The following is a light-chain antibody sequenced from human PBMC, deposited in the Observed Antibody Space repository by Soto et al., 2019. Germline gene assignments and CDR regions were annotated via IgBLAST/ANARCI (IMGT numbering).Light chain of an antibody. CDR1: SSDVGGYNY. CDR3: SSYTSSSTDV. V-gene: IGLV2-14*01. J-gene: IGLJ1*01. CDR2: DVS. Sequence: QSVLSQPASVSGYPGQSITTSCTGTSSDVGGYNYVSWYQQHPGKAPKLMIYDVSNRPSGVSNRFSGSKSGNTASLTISGLQAEDEADYYCSSYTSSSTDVFGTGTKVTV.